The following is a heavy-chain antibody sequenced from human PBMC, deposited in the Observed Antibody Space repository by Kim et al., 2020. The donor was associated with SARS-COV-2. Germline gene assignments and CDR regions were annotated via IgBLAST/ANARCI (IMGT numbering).Heavy chain of an antibody. Sequence: LATANDAQKFQGRVTITAAGSATTAYLELNSLTSDDTAVYYCANPPHSRSSFFDCWGQGTLVTVSS. D-gene: IGHD6-6*01. V-gene: IGHV1-69*11. CDR3: ANPPHSRSSFFDC. J-gene: IGHJ4*02. CDR2: LATA.